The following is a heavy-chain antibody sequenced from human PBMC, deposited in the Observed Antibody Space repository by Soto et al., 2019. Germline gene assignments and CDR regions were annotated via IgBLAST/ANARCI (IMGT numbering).Heavy chain of an antibody. Sequence: GGSLRLSCAASGFTFSSYAMSWVRQAPGKGLEWVSAISGSGGSTYYADTVKGRFTISRDNSKNTLYLQMNSLRAEDTAVYYCAKVPSSSPTAYVGKFDYWGQGTLVTVSS. D-gene: IGHD3-16*01. J-gene: IGHJ4*02. V-gene: IGHV3-23*01. CDR2: ISGSGGST. CDR3: AKVPSSSPTAYVGKFDY. CDR1: GFTFSSYA.